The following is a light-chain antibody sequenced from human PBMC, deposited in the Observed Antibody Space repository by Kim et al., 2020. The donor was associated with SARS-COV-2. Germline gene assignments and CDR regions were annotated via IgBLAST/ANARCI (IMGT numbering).Light chain of an antibody. J-gene: IGLJ1*01. Sequence: QSVLTQPPSASGAPGQRVSISCSGTRPNIGTNTASWYRQFPGAAPKLLIYGNDLRPSGVPDRFSGSKSDTSASLAISGLKSDDEADYYCATWDDSLKSYVFGTGTKVTVL. CDR2: GND. V-gene: IGLV1-44*01. CDR1: RPNIGTNT. CDR3: ATWDDSLKSYV.